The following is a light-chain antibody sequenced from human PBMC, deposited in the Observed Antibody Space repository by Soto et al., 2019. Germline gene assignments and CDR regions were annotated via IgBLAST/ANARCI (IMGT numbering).Light chain of an antibody. Sequence: QSALTQPRSVSGSPGQSVTISCTGTSSDVGGYNYVSWHQHHPGKAPKLLIYEGSQRPSGVSNRFSASKSGNTASLTISGLQAEDEGDYYCSSFVGGSNVVFGGGTKLTVL. J-gene: IGLJ2*01. V-gene: IGLV2-23*01. CDR3: SSFVGGSNVV. CDR2: EGS. CDR1: SSDVGGYNY.